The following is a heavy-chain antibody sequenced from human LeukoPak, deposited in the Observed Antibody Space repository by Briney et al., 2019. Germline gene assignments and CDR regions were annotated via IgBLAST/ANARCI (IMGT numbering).Heavy chain of an antibody. D-gene: IGHD3-10*01. CDR3: ARRMVRGDSHYYYYYMDV. J-gene: IGHJ6*03. CDR1: GHTFSNYD. CDR2: MNPNSGNT. Sequence: ASVKVSCKASGHTFSNYDINWVRQPTGQGLEWMGWMNPNSGNTGYAQKFQGRVTLTRNTSISTAYMELSSLISEDTAVYYCARRMVRGDSHYYYYYMDVWGRGTTVTVSS. V-gene: IGHV1-8*03.